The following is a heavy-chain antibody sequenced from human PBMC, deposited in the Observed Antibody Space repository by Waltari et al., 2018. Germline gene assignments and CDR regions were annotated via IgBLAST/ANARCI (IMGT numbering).Heavy chain of an antibody. Sequence: QLQLQESGPGLVQPSETLTLTCPFSGGSVSRRSFSWGWVRQSPGKGLEWIGTIYYDGTTYYNPSLEGRVTISVDTSNNQFSLKLSSVTAADTAVYYCARPMRIMSPNWFDPWGQGTLVTVSS. D-gene: IGHD3-16*01. V-gene: IGHV4-39*01. J-gene: IGHJ5*02. CDR3: ARPMRIMSPNWFDP. CDR2: IYYDGTT. CDR1: GGSVSRRSFS.